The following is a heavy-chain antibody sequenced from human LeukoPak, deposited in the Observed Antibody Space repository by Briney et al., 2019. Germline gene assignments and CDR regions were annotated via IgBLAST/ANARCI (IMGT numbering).Heavy chain of an antibody. V-gene: IGHV4-39*01. Sequence: PSETLSLTCTVSGGSISSSSYYWGWIRQPPGKGLEWIGSIYYSGSTYYNPSPKSRVTISVDTSKNQFSLKLSSVTAADTAVYYCARLQIQLWLRSDYWGQGTLVTVSS. CDR1: GGSISSSSYY. CDR3: ARLQIQLWLRSDY. CDR2: IYYSGST. J-gene: IGHJ4*02. D-gene: IGHD5-18*01.